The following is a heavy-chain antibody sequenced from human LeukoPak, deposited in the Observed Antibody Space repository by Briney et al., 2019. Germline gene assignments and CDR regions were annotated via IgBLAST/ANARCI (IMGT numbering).Heavy chain of an antibody. Sequence: SETLSLTCTVSGGSISSGGYYWSWIRQHPGKGLEWIGYIYYSGSTYYNPSLKSRVTISVDTSKNQFSLKLSSVTAADTAVYYCARVYCSGGSCRESYYYYGMDVWGQGTTVTVSS. D-gene: IGHD2-15*01. CDR1: GGSISSGGYY. J-gene: IGHJ6*02. V-gene: IGHV4-31*03. CDR3: ARVYCSGGSCRESYYYYGMDV. CDR2: IYYSGST.